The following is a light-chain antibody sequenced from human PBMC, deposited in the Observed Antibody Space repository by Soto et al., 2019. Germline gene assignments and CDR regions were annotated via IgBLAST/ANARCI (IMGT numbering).Light chain of an antibody. CDR1: SGDIGDYNY. CDR3: CSYTRSGTLI. Sequence: QSVLTQPASVSGSPGQSITISCVGTSGDIGDYNYVSWYQQHPGKVPKVIIYDVSNRPSGVSYRLSGNKSGNTASLTVSGLQAEDEADYYCCSYTRSGTLIFGTGTKVTVL. CDR2: DVS. J-gene: IGLJ1*01. V-gene: IGLV2-14*01.